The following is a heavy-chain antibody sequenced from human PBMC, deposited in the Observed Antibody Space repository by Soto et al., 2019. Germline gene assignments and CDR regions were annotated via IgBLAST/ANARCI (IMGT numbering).Heavy chain of an antibody. Sequence: ASVKVSCKASGYTFTSYDINWVRQATGQGLEWMGWMNPNSGNTGYAQKFQGRVTMTRNTSISTAYMELSSLRSEDTAVYYCASHLRYCSSTSCYPGGYYYMDVWGKGTTVTVSS. CDR1: GYTFTSYD. D-gene: IGHD2-2*01. CDR2: MNPNSGNT. CDR3: ASHLRYCSSTSCYPGGYYYMDV. J-gene: IGHJ6*03. V-gene: IGHV1-8*01.